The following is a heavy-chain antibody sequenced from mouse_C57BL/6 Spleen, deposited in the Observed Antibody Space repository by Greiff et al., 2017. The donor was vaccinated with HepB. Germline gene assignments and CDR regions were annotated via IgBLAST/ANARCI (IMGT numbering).Heavy chain of an antibody. CDR1: GYTFTSYT. CDR3: ARGDPGWFDY. Sequence: QVQLQQSGAELARPGASVKMSCKASGYTFTSYTMHWVKQRPGQGLEWIGYINPSSGYTKYNQKFKDKATLTADKSSSTAYMQLSSLTSEDAAVYYCARGDPGWFDYWGQGTMVTVAA. J-gene: IGHJ3*01. V-gene: IGHV1-4*01. CDR2: INPSSGYT. D-gene: IGHD3-3*01.